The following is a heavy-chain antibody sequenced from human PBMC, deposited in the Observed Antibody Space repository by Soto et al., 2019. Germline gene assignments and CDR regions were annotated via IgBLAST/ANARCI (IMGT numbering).Heavy chain of an antibody. CDR3: ARDYGDYGSYFDY. CDR2: ISAYNGNT. Sequence: ASVKVSCKASGYSFTTYGISWVRQAPGQGLEWMGWISAYNGNTNFAQKLQGRVTMTTDTSTGTAYMELRSLRSDDTAVYYCARDYGDYGSYFDYWGQGTLVTVSS. V-gene: IGHV1-18*01. D-gene: IGHD4-17*01. CDR1: GYSFTTYG. J-gene: IGHJ4*02.